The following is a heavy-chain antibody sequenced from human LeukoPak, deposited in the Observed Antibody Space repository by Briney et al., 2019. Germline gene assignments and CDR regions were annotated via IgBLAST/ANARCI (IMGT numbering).Heavy chain of an antibody. CDR3: AKIDCSSTSCYDLYYYYMDV. V-gene: IGHV3-30*02. J-gene: IGHJ6*03. CDR2: IRYDGSNK. D-gene: IGHD2-2*01. CDR1: GFTFSSYG. Sequence: GGSLRLSCAASGFTFSSYGMHWVRQAPGKGLEWVAFIRYDGSNKYYADSVKGRFTISRDNSKNTLYLQMNSLRAEDTAVYYCAKIDCSSTSCYDLYYYYMDVWGKGTTVTISS.